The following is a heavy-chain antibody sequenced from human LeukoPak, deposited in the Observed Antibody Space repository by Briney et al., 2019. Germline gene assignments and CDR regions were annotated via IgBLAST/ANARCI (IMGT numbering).Heavy chain of an antibody. CDR3: ARLYYDFWSGYRSADNWFDP. V-gene: IGHV4-38-2*01. CDR2: IYHSGST. Sequence: SETLSLTCAVPGYSISSGYYWGWIRQPPGKGLEWIGSIYHSGSTYYNPSLKSRVTISVDTSKNQFSLKLSSVTAADTAVYYCARLYYDFWSGYRSADNWFDPWGQGTLVTVSS. CDR1: GYSISSGYY. D-gene: IGHD3-3*01. J-gene: IGHJ5*02.